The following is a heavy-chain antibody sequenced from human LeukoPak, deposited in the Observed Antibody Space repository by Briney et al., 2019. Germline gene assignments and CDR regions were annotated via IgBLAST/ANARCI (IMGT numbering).Heavy chain of an antibody. J-gene: IGHJ3*02. CDR3: ARHQRGNSDAFDI. Sequence: SETLSLTCTVSGGSISSYYWSWIRQPAGKGLEWIGRIYTSGSTNYNPSLKSQVTMSVDTSKNQFSLKLNSMTAADTAVYYCARHQRGNSDAFDIWGQGTMVTVSS. CDR1: GGSISSYY. V-gene: IGHV4-4*07. D-gene: IGHD4-23*01. CDR2: IYTSGST.